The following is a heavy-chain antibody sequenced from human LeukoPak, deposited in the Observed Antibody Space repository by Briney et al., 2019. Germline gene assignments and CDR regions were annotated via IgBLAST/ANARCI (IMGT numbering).Heavy chain of an antibody. CDR3: ARSIKGVIILYYFFYMDV. CDR2: IIYSGNT. CDR1: GGSISGSSHY. Sequence: PSETLSLTCTVSGGSISGSSHYWGWLRQPAGKGLERVGTIIYSGNTYYNPSPKSRVTSSLNTPKNPFSLRMSSVTAADTAVYYCARSIKGVIILYYFFYMDVWGKGTTVTVSS. D-gene: IGHD3-10*01. V-gene: IGHV4-39*07. J-gene: IGHJ6*03.